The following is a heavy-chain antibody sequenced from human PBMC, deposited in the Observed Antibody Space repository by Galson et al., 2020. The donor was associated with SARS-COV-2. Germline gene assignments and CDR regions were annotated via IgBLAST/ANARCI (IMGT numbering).Heavy chain of an antibody. CDR2: IDWDDDK. V-gene: IGHV2-70*01. CDR3: ARMRYDILTGLGYYGMDV. D-gene: IGHD3-9*01. Sequence: VSWIRQPPGKALEWLALIDWDDDKYYSTSLKTRLTISKDTSKNQVVLTMTNMDPVDTATYYCARMRYDILTGLGYYGMDVWGQGTTVTVSS. J-gene: IGHJ6*02.